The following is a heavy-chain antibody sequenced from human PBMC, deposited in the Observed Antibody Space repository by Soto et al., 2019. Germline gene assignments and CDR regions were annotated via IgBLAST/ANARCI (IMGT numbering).Heavy chain of an antibody. CDR3: ARKFVVVTAIPYYYYGMDV. CDR1: GFNFSSYG. D-gene: IGHD2-21*02. CDR2: IWYDGSNK. J-gene: IGHJ6*02. Sequence: GRSLRLSCAASGFNFSSYGMHWVSKAPGKGLEWVAVIWYDGSNKYYADSVKGRFTISRDNSKNTLYLQMNSLRAEDTAVYYCARKFVVVTAIPYYYYGMDVWGQGTTVTVSS. V-gene: IGHV3-33*01.